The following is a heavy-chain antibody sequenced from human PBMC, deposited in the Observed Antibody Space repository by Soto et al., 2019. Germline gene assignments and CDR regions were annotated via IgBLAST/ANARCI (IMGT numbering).Heavy chain of an antibody. J-gene: IGHJ6*03. CDR1: GGSISSYY. D-gene: IGHD6-6*01. CDR2: IYYSGST. Sequence: SETLSLTSTVSGGSISSYYWSWIRQPPGKGLEWIGYIYYSGSTNYNPSLKSRVTISVDTSKNQFSLKLSSVTAADTAVYYCARVVPIDYYYYYMDVWGKGTTVTVSS. CDR3: ARVVPIDYYYYYMDV. V-gene: IGHV4-59*01.